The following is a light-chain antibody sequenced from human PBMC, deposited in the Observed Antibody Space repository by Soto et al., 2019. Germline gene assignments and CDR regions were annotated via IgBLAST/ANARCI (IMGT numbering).Light chain of an antibody. Sequence: EIVMTQSPATLSVSPGERATLSCRASQSVSSDLAWYHQKPGQAPRLLIYGASTRATGIPARFSGSGSGTEFTLTINSLQSEDFAVYYCQQYNSYSRTFGQGTKVDIK. CDR1: QSVSSD. J-gene: IGKJ1*01. CDR3: QQYNSYSRT. V-gene: IGKV3-15*01. CDR2: GAS.